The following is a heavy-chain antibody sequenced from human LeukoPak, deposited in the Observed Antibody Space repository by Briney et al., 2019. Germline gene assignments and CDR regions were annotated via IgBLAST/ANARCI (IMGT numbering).Heavy chain of an antibody. V-gene: IGHV3-66*01. Sequence: PGGSLRLSCAASGFTVSSNYMSWVRQAPGKRLEWVSVIYSGGSTYYADSVKGRFTISRDNSKNTLYLQMNGLRAEDTAVYYCARDSGSSSPPAHWGQGTLVTVSS. CDR3: ARDSGSSSPPAH. D-gene: IGHD1-26*01. CDR2: IYSGGST. CDR1: GFTVSSNY. J-gene: IGHJ4*02.